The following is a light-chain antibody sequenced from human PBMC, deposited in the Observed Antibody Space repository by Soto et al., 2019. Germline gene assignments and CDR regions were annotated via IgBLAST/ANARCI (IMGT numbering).Light chain of an antibody. V-gene: IGKV2-30*02. CDR1: QSLTLGDGNIY. Sequence: DAVMTQSPPSLPVTLGQSASISCRSSQSLTLGDGNIYLNWFQQRPGQSPRRLIYKVSNRDSGVPDRFRGSGYDTYSTPTISRVEAEDVVWVYYCMQSGQWPYTFGQGTKLEIK. CDR2: KVS. J-gene: IGKJ2*01. CDR3: MQSGQWPYT.